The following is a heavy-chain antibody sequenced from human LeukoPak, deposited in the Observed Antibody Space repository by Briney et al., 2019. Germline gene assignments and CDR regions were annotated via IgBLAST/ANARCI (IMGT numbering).Heavy chain of an antibody. J-gene: IGHJ2*01. CDR1: GFTFSSYA. CDR3: AKARYNWVSCYFDL. Sequence: GGSLTLSCTASGFTFSSYAMSWVRQAPGKWLEWVSSISCSGGSTKYADSVKGRFNISRDNSKNTLYLQMNSLRAEDTAVYYCAKARYNWVSCYFDLWGRGTLVTVSS. D-gene: IGHD1-20*01. V-gene: IGHV3-23*01. CDR2: ISCSGGST.